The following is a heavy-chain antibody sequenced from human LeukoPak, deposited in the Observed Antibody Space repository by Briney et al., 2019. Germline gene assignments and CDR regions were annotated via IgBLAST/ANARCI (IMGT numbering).Heavy chain of an antibody. J-gene: IGHJ6*03. D-gene: IGHD2-21*01. Sequence: GRSLRLSCAASGFTFSSFAIHWVRQAPGKGLEWLAVISDNGRDRSYADSVEGRFTISRDNSKNTLYMEMNSLRGDDTAVHYCARAQGGASWNPYYYYLDVWGKGTTVTVSS. V-gene: IGHV3-30*01. CDR2: ISDNGRDR. CDR3: ARAQGGASWNPYYYYLDV. CDR1: GFTFSSFA.